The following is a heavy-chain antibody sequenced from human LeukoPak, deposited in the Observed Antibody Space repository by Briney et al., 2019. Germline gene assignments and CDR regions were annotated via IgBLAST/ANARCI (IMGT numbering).Heavy chain of an antibody. CDR3: ARERRPSANSYGYSYYFDY. V-gene: IGHV4-59*01. J-gene: IGHJ4*02. D-gene: IGHD5-18*01. CDR1: GGSISSYY. Sequence: SETLSLTCTVSGGSISSYYWSWIRQPPGKGLEWIGYIYYSGSTNYNPSLKSRVTISVDTSKNQFSLKLSSVTAADTAVYYCARERRPSANSYGYSYYFDYWGQGTLVTVSS. CDR2: IYYSGST.